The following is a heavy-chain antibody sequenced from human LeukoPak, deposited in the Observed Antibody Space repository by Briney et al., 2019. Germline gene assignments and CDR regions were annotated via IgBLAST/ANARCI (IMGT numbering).Heavy chain of an antibody. CDR1: GGSFSGYY. CDR2: IYYSGST. CDR3: ARYCTSTSCYLPYYYGMDV. V-gene: IGHV4-39*01. Sequence: SETLSLTCAVYGGSFSGYYWGWIRQPPGKGLEWIGSIYYSGSTYYNPSLKSRVTISVDTSKNQFSLKLSSVTAADTAVYYCARYCTSTSCYLPYYYGMDVWGQGTTVTVSS. J-gene: IGHJ6*02. D-gene: IGHD2-2*01.